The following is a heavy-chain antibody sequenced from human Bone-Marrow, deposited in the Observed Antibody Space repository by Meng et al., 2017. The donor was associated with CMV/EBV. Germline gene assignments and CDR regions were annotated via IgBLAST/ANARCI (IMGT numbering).Heavy chain of an antibody. V-gene: IGHV3-23*01. J-gene: IGHJ4*02. D-gene: IGHD5-18*01. CDR1: GFTFSSYS. CDR3: AVWSGYRFGGGNY. CDR2: ITGGRDNT. Sequence: GGSLRLSCAASGFTFSSYSMNWVRQAPGKGLEWVSMITGGRDNTYYTDSVKGRFTISRDNSRNTLYLQMKSLRGDDTALYYCAVWSGYRFGGGNYWGQGGLVTVSS.